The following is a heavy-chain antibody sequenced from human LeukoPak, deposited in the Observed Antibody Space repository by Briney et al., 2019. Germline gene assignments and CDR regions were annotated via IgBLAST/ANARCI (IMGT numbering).Heavy chain of an antibody. Sequence: GGXLRLSCAASGFTFSSYGMHWVRQAPGKGLEWVAVIWYDGSNKYYADSVKGRFTISRDNSKNTLYLQMNSLRAEDTAVYYCAKDDLRIAAAGLFDYWGQGTLVTVSS. CDR1: GFTFSSYG. D-gene: IGHD6-13*01. CDR3: AKDDLRIAAAGLFDY. J-gene: IGHJ4*02. V-gene: IGHV3-33*06. CDR2: IWYDGSNK.